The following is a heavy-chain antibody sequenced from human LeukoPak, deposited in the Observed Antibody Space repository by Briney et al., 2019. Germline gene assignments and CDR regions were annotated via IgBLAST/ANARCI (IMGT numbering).Heavy chain of an antibody. D-gene: IGHD6-13*01. CDR2: IYPGDSDT. V-gene: IGHV5-51*01. CDR1: GYTFTSYW. Sequence: GESLKISCKGSGYTFTSYWIGWVRQMPGKGLEGMGIIYPGDSDTRYSPSFQGQVTISADKSISTAYMQWSSLKASDTATYYCARTAAAGAGSRYVYWGQGTLVTVSS. J-gene: IGHJ4*02. CDR3: ARTAAAGAGSRYVY.